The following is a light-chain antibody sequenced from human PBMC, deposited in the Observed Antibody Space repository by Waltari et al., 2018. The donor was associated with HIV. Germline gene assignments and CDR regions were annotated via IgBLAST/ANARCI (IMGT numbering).Light chain of an antibody. CDR1: QSVLYSSNNKNY. V-gene: IGKV4-1*01. CDR2: WAS. J-gene: IGKJ1*01. Sequence: DIVMTQSPDSLAVSLGERATINCKSSQSVLYSSNNKNYLTWYQQKPGQPPKLLISWASTRDSGVPDRFSGSVSGTDFTLTISSLQAEDVAVYYCQQYYSPPWSFGQWTKVEIK. CDR3: QQYYSPPWS.